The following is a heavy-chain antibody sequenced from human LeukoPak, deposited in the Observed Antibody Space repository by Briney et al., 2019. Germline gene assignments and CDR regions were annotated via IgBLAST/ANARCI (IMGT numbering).Heavy chain of an antibody. CDR2: IRYDGSNK. V-gene: IGHV3-30*02. D-gene: IGHD6-13*01. Sequence: GGSLRLSCAASGFTFSSYGMHWVRQAQGKGLEWVAFIRYDGSNKYYADSVKGRFTISRDNSKNTLYLQMNSLRADDTAMYYCARGSYSSSWKTFDYWGQGTLVTVSS. J-gene: IGHJ4*02. CDR3: ARGSYSSSWKTFDY. CDR1: GFTFSSYG.